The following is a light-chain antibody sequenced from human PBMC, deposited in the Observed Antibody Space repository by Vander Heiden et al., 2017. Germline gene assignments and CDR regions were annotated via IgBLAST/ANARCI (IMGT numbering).Light chain of an antibody. CDR1: RDIRTY. V-gene: IGKV1-39*01. CDR3: QQSYNMFS. CDR2: GAS. Sequence: DIQLSQSPPSLSASVGDRVTITCRSSRDIRTYLNWNHQKRGESPKLLIYGASTVHSGVPSRLSGSGSATHFTLTINGLQVDDVGTYFCQQSYNMFSFGAGTQV. J-gene: IGKJ4*01.